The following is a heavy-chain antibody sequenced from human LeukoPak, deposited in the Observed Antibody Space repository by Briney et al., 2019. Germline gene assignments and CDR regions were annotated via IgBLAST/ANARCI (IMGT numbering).Heavy chain of an antibody. D-gene: IGHD1-14*01. CDR1: GFSFSNYW. Sequence: GSLRLSCAASGFSFSNYWMSWVRQAPGMGLEWVAIINQDGSERYYVDSVKGRFTVSRDSAKNSLFLQMNSLRVEDTAVYYCARDKITGASTNDYWGQGTLVTVSS. V-gene: IGHV3-7*01. CDR2: INQDGSER. CDR3: ARDKITGASTNDY. J-gene: IGHJ4*02.